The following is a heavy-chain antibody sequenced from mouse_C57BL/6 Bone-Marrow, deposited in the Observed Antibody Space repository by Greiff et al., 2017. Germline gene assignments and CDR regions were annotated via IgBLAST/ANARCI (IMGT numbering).Heavy chain of an antibody. D-gene: IGHD1-1*01. CDR1: GFTFSSYA. Sequence: EVKVVESGAGLVKPGGSLKLSCAASGFTFSSYAMSWVRQTPEKRLEWVAYISSGGAYLYYADTVKGRFTISRDNARNTLYLQMSILKSDDTAMYYCTRGHYGSSFDYWGQGTTLTVSS. J-gene: IGHJ2*01. V-gene: IGHV5-9-1*02. CDR2: ISSGGAYL. CDR3: TRGHYGSSFDY.